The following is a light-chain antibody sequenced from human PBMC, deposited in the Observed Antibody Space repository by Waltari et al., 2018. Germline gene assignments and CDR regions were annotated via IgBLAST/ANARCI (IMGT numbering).Light chain of an antibody. Sequence: DIQMTQSPSSLSASVGDRITITCRASQDISSDLAWYQQRPGKVPKLLIYAASTLQSGVPSRFSGSGSGTDFTLTISSLQPEDVATYYCHKYNSAPFTFGPWTKVDFK. CDR2: AAS. CDR3: HKYNSAPFT. CDR1: QDISSD. J-gene: IGKJ3*01. V-gene: IGKV1-27*01.